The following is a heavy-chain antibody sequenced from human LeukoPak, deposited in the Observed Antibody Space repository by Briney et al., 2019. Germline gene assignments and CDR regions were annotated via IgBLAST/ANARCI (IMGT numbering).Heavy chain of an antibody. J-gene: IGHJ4*02. V-gene: IGHV4-39*02. D-gene: IGHD3-9*01. CDR1: GDSVSIYY. CDR3: TRGSYDVLTGRSTLGEY. Sequence: TSETVSLTCTVSGDSVSIYYWGWIRQSPGKGLEWIGNIYYSGSTYYNSSLKSRVTISIDTSKNHFSLRLTSVTASDTAVYFCTRGSYDVLTGRSTLGEYWGQGSLVSVYS. CDR2: IYYSGST.